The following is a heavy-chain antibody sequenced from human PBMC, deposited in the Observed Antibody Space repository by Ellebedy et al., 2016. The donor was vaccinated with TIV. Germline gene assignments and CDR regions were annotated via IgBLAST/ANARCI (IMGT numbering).Heavy chain of an antibody. CDR1: GFNFAAYA. V-gene: IGHV3-21*06. D-gene: IGHD6-13*01. J-gene: IGHJ3*02. Sequence: GESLKISXVTSGFNFAAYALAWVRQAPGKGLEWVSSISSSSSYMYYADSVKGRFTVTRDNAKSSLYLEMTSLRAEDTGVFYCVRSGFSSSWDDAFDIWGHGTTVTVSS. CDR2: ISSSSSYM. CDR3: VRSGFSSSWDDAFDI.